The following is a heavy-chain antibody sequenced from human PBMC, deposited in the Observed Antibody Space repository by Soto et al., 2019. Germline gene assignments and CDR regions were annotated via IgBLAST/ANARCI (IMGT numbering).Heavy chain of an antibody. D-gene: IGHD2-2*01. Sequence: GASVKVSCKASGYTFTSYGISWVRQAPGQGLEWMGGIIPIFGTANYAQKFQGRVTITADESTSTAYMELSSLRSEDTAVYYCARAQGYCSSTSCPDYYYGMDVWGQGTTVTVS. CDR3: ARAQGYCSSTSCPDYYYGMDV. J-gene: IGHJ6*02. V-gene: IGHV1-69*13. CDR1: GYTFTSYG. CDR2: IIPIFGTA.